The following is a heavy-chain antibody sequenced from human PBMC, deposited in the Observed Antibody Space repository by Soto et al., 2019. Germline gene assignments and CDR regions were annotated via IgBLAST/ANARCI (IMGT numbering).Heavy chain of an antibody. Sequence: EVQLVESGGGLVKPGGSLRLSCAASGFTFSSYSMNWVRQAPGKGLEWVSSISSSSSYIYYADSVKGRFTISRDTAKNSLYLQMSSLRAEATAVYYCARDSFNEGWFDPWGQGTLVTVSS. CDR3: ARDSFNEGWFDP. V-gene: IGHV3-21*01. D-gene: IGHD1-1*01. CDR1: GFTFSSYS. CDR2: ISSSSSYI. J-gene: IGHJ5*02.